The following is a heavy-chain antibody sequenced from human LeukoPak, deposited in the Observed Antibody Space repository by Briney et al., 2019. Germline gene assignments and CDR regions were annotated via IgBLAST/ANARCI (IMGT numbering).Heavy chain of an antibody. Sequence: GGSLRLSCAASGITLSDHYMDWVRQAPGKGLEWVSSISSSSYIYYADSVKGRFTISRDNAKDSLYLQMNSLRAEDTAVYYCASSYWYFDLWGRGALVTVSS. CDR2: ISSSSYI. V-gene: IGHV3-69-1*02. CDR3: ASSYWYFDL. CDR1: GITLSDHY. J-gene: IGHJ2*01.